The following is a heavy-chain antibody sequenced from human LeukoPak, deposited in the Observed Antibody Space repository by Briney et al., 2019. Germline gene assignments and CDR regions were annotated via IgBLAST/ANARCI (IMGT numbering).Heavy chain of an antibody. CDR2: INPKSGGT. V-gene: IGHV1-2*02. CDR3: AADYGDFSLSY. Sequence: ASVKVSCKASGYTFTGYYLHWVRQAPGQGLEWMGWINPKSGGTNYAQKFQGRVTMTRDTSISTAYMELSRLKSDDTAVYYCAADYGDFSLSYWGQGTLVTVSS. CDR1: GYTFTGYY. J-gene: IGHJ4*02. D-gene: IGHD4-17*01.